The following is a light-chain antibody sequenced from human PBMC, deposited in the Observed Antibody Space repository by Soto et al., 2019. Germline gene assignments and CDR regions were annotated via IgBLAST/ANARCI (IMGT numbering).Light chain of an antibody. CDR2: EGS. CDR1: SSDVGSYNL. CDR3: CSYAGSSTV. Sequence: LTQPASVSGSPGQSITISCTGTSSDVGSYNLVSWYQQHPGKAPKLMIYEGSKRPSGVSNRFSGSKSGNTASLTISGLQAEDEADYYCCSYAGSSTVFGGGTKLTVL. J-gene: IGLJ2*01. V-gene: IGLV2-23*01.